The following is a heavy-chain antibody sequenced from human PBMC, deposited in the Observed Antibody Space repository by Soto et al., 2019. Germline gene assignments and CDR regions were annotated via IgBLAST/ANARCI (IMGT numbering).Heavy chain of an antibody. CDR1: GFSFTTAGVA. D-gene: IGHD5-12*01. CDR2: IYYNDDR. CDR3: AHSDGGYEIIYFDF. Sequence: CGPTLGNPTPTLTLTCTFAGFSFTTAGVAVGWVSQTPGGALEWLTLIYYNDDRRFSPSLKTRLTITGDTSKNQVVLSLTNVDPGDTATYFCAHSDGGYEIIYFDFWGQGITVTVSS. V-gene: IGHV2-5*01. J-gene: IGHJ4*02.